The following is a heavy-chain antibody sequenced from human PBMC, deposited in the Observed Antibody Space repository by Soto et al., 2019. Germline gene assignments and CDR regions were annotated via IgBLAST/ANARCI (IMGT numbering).Heavy chain of an antibody. Sequence: QVQLVQSGAEVRKPGSSVRVACKASGDKFSTYAINWVRQVPGQGLEWLGGIITFFGAAMYAQKFQGRVTMTADESATTANMELSSLRSGDTAVXXXXXGGKERFRGSGMDVWGQGTTVTVSS. V-gene: IGHV1-69*01. CDR1: GDKFSTYA. CDR3: XXGGKERFRGSGMDV. J-gene: IGHJ6*02. CDR2: IITFFGAA. D-gene: IGHD1-1*01.